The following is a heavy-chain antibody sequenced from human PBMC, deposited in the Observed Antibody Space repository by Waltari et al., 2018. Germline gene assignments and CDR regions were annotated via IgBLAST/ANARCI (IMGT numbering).Heavy chain of an antibody. CDR1: GGSFSGYY. Sequence: QVQLQQWGAGLLKHSETLYLTCAVYGGSFSGYYWSWISEPAGKGMEWIGEINHSVSTNYNPSLKSRVTISVDTSKNQFSLKLSSVTAADTAVYYCARVGDSSGYYPRPAYYYYGMDVWGQGTTVTVSS. CDR2: INHSVST. V-gene: IGHV4-34*01. CDR3: ARVGDSSGYYPRPAYYYYGMDV. D-gene: IGHD3-22*01. J-gene: IGHJ6*02.